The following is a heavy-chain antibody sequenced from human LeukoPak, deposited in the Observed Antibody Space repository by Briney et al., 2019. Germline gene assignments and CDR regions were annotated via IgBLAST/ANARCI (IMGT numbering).Heavy chain of an antibody. Sequence: PSETLSLTCTVSGGSISSDYWSWIRQSSGKGLEWIAYMYYSGSTNYNPSLKSRVTISVDTSKNQFSLKLSSVTAADTAVYYCARDNRSLGGHYYYYGMDVWGQGTTVTVSS. J-gene: IGHJ6*02. D-gene: IGHD1-14*01. CDR3: ARDNRSLGGHYYYYGMDV. V-gene: IGHV4-59*01. CDR2: MYYSGST. CDR1: GGSISSDY.